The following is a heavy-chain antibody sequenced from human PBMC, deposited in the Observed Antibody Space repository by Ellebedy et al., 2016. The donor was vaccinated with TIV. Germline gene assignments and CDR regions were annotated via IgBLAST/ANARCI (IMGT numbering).Heavy chain of an antibody. CDR3: ATSGKARSFDAFAI. CDR2: IYYTGST. CDR1: GGSISSSSYY. V-gene: IGHV4-39*01. D-gene: IGHD1-26*01. J-gene: IGHJ3*02. Sequence: SETLSLTXTVSGGSISSSSYYWAWIRQSPGRGLEWIGSIYYTGSTNYNPSLKSRVTISADTSKNQFSLKVRSATAADTAVYYCATSGKARSFDAFAIWGQGTMVTVSS.